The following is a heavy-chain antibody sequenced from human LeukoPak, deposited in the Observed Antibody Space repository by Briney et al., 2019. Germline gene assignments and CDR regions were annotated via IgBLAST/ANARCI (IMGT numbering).Heavy chain of an antibody. Sequence: GGSLRLSCAASGFSFSTYWIPWVRQAPGKGLEWVANIKQDGSEKYYVDSVKGRFTISRDNAKNSLYLQMNSLRAEDTAVYYCARENYDFWTSTYFDYWGQGTLVTVSS. J-gene: IGHJ4*02. V-gene: IGHV3-7*01. CDR2: IKQDGSEK. CDR3: ARENYDFWTSTYFDY. D-gene: IGHD3-3*01. CDR1: GFSFSTYW.